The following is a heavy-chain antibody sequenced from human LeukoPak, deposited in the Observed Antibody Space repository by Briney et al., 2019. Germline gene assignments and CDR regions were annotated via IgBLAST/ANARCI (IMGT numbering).Heavy chain of an antibody. V-gene: IGHV1-46*01. CDR1: GYMLSRYY. Sequence: ASVKVSCKASGYMLSRYYIHWVRQAPGQGREWMGILTPSGGSPTYAQKFQGRVTMTRDTSTTTFYMEIHSLRSDDTAIYYCARGHSDSGYYRPFFDYWGQGTLVTVSS. CDR3: ARGHSDSGYYRPFFDY. J-gene: IGHJ4*02. CDR2: LTPSGGSP. D-gene: IGHD6-25*01.